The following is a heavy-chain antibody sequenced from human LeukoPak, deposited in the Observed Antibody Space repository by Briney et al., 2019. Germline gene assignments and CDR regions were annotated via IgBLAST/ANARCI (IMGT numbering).Heavy chain of an antibody. J-gene: IGHJ3*02. CDR1: GGSISSYY. CDR2: IYYSGST. D-gene: IGHD3-22*01. CDR3: ARAMSLYYYDSSGYYIAFDI. V-gene: IGHV4-59*01. Sequence: PSETLSLTCTVSGGSISSYYWSWIRQPPGKGLEWIGYIYYSGSTNYNPSLKSRVTISVDTSKNQFSLKLSSVTAADTAVYYCARAMSLYYYDSSGYYIAFDIWGQGTMVTVSS.